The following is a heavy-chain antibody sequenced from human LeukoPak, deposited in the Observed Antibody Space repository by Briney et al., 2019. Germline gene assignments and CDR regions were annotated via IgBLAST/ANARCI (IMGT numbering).Heavy chain of an antibody. CDR3: ARRTLVVTDY. CDR2: INHSGST. CDR1: GGSFSGYY. Sequence: PSETLSLTCAVYGGSFSGYYWSWIRQPPGKGLEWNGEINHSGSTNYNPSLKSRVTISVDTSKNQFSLKLSSVTAADTAVYYCARRTLVVTDYWGQGTLVTVSS. J-gene: IGHJ4*02. D-gene: IGHD4-23*01. V-gene: IGHV4-34*01.